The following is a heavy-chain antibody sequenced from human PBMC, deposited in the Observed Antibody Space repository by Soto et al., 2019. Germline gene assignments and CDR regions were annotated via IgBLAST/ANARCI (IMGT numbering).Heavy chain of an antibody. Sequence: SLGLSFSASGLTFSSYGIHWVRQAPGKGLEWVAVIWYDGSNKYYADSVKGRLTISRDNSKNTLYLQMNSLRAEDTAVYYCARDFMPYGDPYCYYGMDXWGQGTTVTVS. V-gene: IGHV3-33*01. CDR2: IWYDGSNK. CDR3: ARDFMPYGDPYCYYGMDX. D-gene: IGHD4-17*01. CDR1: GLTFSSYG. J-gene: IGHJ6*02.